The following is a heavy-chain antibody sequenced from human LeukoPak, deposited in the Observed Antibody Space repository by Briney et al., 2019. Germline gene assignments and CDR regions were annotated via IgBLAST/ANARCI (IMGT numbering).Heavy chain of an antibody. V-gene: IGHV3-30*04. CDR2: ISYDGSNE. D-gene: IGHD3-16*02. J-gene: IGHJ4*02. Sequence: GGSLRLSCAASGFTLSSYVMHWVRQAPGKGLEWVAVISYDGSNEYYADSVKDRFTISRDNSKNTLYLQMNSLKAEDTSVYYCATPLAYDYVWGSYRPRGDYWGQGTLVTVSS. CDR1: GFTLSSYV. CDR3: ATPLAYDYVWGSYRPRGDY.